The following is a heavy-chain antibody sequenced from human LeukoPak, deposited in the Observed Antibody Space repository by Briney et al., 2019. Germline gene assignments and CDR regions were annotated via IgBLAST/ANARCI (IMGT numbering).Heavy chain of an antibody. CDR2: INPNSGVT. CDR3: GRDLEQHIPLED. CDR1: GYTFTGYY. J-gene: IGHJ4*02. D-gene: IGHD1/OR15-1a*01. V-gene: IGHV1-2*02. Sequence: GASVKVSCKASGYTFTGYYMEWVRQAPGQGLEWMGWINPNSGVTKYAEKFQGRVTMTRDTSISTVYMDLMRLRSDDTAVYYCGRDLEQHIPLEDWGQGTLVTVSS.